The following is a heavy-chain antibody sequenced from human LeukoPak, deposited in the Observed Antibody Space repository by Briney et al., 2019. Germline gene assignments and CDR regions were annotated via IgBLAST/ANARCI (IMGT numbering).Heavy chain of an antibody. CDR1: GGSIDSYY. CDR3: ARFYPSAEYYFDY. Sequence: PSETLSLTCTVSGGSIDSYYWSWIRQPPGKGLEWIGYIYYTGSTEYHPSLKSRVTISLDTSKNQFSLKLTSVTAADTAVYYCARFYPSAEYYFDYWGQGNLVSVSS. J-gene: IGHJ4*02. V-gene: IGHV4-59*01. D-gene: IGHD2/OR15-2a*01. CDR2: IYYTGST.